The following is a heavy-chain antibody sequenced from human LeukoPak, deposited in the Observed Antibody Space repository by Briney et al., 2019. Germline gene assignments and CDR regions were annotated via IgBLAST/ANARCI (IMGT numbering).Heavy chain of an antibody. CDR2: IYYTGST. V-gene: IGHV4-61*03. D-gene: IGHD3-10*01. Sequence: SETLSLTCIVSGDSVSNGNYYWSWLRQPPGKALEWIGYIYYTGSTYYNPSLEGRVTISVDTSRNHFSVKLSSVTAADTAVCYCARSQNYYGSGDYWSQGTLVTVSS. CDR1: GDSVSNGNYY. J-gene: IGHJ4*02. CDR3: ARSQNYYGSGDY.